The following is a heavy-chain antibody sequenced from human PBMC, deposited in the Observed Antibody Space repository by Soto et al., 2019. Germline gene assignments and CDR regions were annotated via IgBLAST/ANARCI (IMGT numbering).Heavy chain of an antibody. Sequence: PGGSLRLSCAASGFTFSSYSMNWVRQAPGKGLEWVSSISSSSSYIYYADSVKGRFTISRDNAKNSLYLQMNSLRAEDTAVYYCARGRYNWNYDHFDYWGQGTLVTVSS. D-gene: IGHD1-7*01. J-gene: IGHJ4*02. CDR1: GFTFSSYS. CDR3: ARGRYNWNYDHFDY. CDR2: ISSSSSYI. V-gene: IGHV3-21*04.